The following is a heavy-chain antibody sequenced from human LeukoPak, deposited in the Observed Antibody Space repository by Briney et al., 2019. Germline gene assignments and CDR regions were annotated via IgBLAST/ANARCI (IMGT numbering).Heavy chain of an antibody. CDR1: GYTFTSYE. CDR3: AKGHCSGGSCYSLFDY. Sequence: ASLKVSCKASGYTFTSYEINWVRQSTGQGLEWMGWMNPNSGNTGYAQKFQGRVTMTRNTSISTAYMELSSLRAEDTAVYYCAKGHCSGGSCYSLFDYWGQGTLVTVS. D-gene: IGHD2-15*01. V-gene: IGHV1-8*01. J-gene: IGHJ4*02. CDR2: MNPNSGNT.